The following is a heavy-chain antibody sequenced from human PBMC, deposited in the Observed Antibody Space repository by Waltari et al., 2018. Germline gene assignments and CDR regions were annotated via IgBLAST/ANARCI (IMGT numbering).Heavy chain of an antibody. Sequence: QVQLQQWGAGLLKPSETLSLTCAVYGGSFSGYYWSWIRQPPGKGLEWIGEINHSGSTNYNPSLKSRVTISVDTSKNQFSLKLSSVTAADTAVYYCARGGRDYSNYNWYFDLWGRGTLVTVSS. D-gene: IGHD4-4*01. CDR3: ARGGRDYSNYNWYFDL. CDR1: GGSFSGYY. CDR2: INHSGST. V-gene: IGHV4-34*01. J-gene: IGHJ2*01.